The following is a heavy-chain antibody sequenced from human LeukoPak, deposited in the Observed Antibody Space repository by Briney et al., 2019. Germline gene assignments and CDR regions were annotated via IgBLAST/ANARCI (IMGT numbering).Heavy chain of an antibody. Sequence: PSETLSLTRTVSGGSISSYYWSWIRQPPGKGLEWIRYIYYSGSTNYNPSLKSRVTISVDTSKNQFSLKLSSVTAADTAVYYCARAIVATDAFDIWGQGTMVTVSS. V-gene: IGHV4-59*01. J-gene: IGHJ3*02. CDR3: ARAIVATDAFDI. D-gene: IGHD5-12*01. CDR1: GGSISSYY. CDR2: IYYSGST.